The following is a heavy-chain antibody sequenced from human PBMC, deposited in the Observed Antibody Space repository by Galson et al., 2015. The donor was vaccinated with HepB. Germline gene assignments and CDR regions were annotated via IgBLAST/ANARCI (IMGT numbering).Heavy chain of an antibody. CDR3: ARDLVRYVGLNY. Sequence: SVKVSCKASGYTFTSYAMHWVRQAPGQRLEWMGWINAGNGNTKYSQKFQGRVTITRDTSASTAYMELSSLRSEDTAVYYCARDLVRYVGLNYWGQGTLVTVSS. V-gene: IGHV1-3*01. CDR2: INAGNGNT. CDR1: GYTFTSYA. J-gene: IGHJ4*02. D-gene: IGHD2-8*02.